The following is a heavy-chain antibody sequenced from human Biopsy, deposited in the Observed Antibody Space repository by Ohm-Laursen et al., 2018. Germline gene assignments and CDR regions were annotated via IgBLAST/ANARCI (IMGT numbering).Heavy chain of an antibody. CDR2: INTRRGDT. CDR1: GYTFSDYI. CDR3: ARVEDSTRHWYFDL. V-gene: IGHV1-18*01. D-gene: IGHD2-2*01. Sequence: SVKVSCKASGYTFSDYILNWVRQAPGQGLEWMGWINTRRGDTNYAQKFQGRVTMTRDTSTTTVFMELTSLGSDDTAMYYCARVEDSTRHWYFDLWGRGTQVTVSS. J-gene: IGHJ2*01.